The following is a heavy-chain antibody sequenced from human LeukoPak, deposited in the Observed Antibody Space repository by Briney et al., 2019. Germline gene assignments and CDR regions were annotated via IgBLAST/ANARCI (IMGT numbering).Heavy chain of an antibody. CDR1: GFTFSNAW. J-gene: IGHJ4*02. Sequence: PGGSLSLSCAPSGFTFSNAWRSWVGQAQGKGREWVGRIKSKTDGGTTDYAAPVKGRFTISRDDSKNTLYLQLNSLKTEDTAVYYCTTQRYCSGGSCKDYWGQGTLVTVSS. CDR2: IKSKTDGGTT. CDR3: TTQRYCSGGSCKDY. V-gene: IGHV3-15*01. D-gene: IGHD2-15*01.